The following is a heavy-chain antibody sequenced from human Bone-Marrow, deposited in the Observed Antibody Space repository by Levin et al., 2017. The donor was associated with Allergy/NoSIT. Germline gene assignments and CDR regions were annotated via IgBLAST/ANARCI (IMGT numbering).Heavy chain of an antibody. Sequence: PGGSLRLSCAASGFSFFNYAMSWVRQAPGKGLEWVSAISAGGDGTYYADSVRGRFTISRDISKHTLYLQMNSLRPEDTAVFYCAKPLVTMLRGVTTETAFDVWGQGTMVNVSS. J-gene: IGHJ3*01. CDR1: GFSFFNYA. CDR3: AKPLVTMLRGVTTETAFDV. D-gene: IGHD3-10*01. CDR2: ISAGGDGT. V-gene: IGHV3-23*01.